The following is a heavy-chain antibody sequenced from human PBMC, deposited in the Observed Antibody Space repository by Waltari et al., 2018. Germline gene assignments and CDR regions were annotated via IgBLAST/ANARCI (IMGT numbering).Heavy chain of an antibody. V-gene: IGHV1-2*06. CDR3: ARVEGILPPPAFDI. Sequence: QVQLVQSGAEVKKPGASVKVSCKASGYTFTGYYMHWVRQAPGQGLEWMGRINPNSGGTNYAQKFQGRDTMTRDTSISTAYMELSRLRSDDTAVYYCARVEGILPPPAFDIWGQGTMVTVSS. CDR2: INPNSGGT. CDR1: GYTFTGYY. J-gene: IGHJ3*02.